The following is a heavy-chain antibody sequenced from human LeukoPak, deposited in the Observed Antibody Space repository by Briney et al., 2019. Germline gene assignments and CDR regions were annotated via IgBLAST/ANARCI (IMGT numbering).Heavy chain of an antibody. CDR2: ISYSGTT. V-gene: IGHV4-31*03. CDR1: GGSISSGGYD. Sequence: PSQTLSLTCTVSGGSISSGGYDWSWIRQHPGKGLDWIGDISYSGTTHYNPSLKSRVTLSIDTSKNHFSLKVTSVTDAGTAVYYCAREPVTTIRGANFYYGLDVWGQGTTVTVSS. D-gene: IGHD3-10*01. J-gene: IGHJ6*02. CDR3: AREPVTTIRGANFYYGLDV.